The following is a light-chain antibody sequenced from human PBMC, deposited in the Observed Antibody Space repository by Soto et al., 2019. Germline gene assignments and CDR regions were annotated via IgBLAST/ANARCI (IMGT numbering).Light chain of an antibody. Sequence: QSALTQPASVSGSPGQSITISCTGTSSDVGSYNLVSLYQQHPGKAPKLMIYEATKRPSGVSDRFSGSKSGNTASLTISGLLAEDEADYYCCSYAGSRIVVFGGGTKLTVL. J-gene: IGLJ2*01. CDR2: EAT. V-gene: IGLV2-23*01. CDR1: SSDVGSYNL. CDR3: CSYAGSRIVV.